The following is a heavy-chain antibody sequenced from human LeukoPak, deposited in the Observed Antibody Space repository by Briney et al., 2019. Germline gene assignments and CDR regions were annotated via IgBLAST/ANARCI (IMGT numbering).Heavy chain of an antibody. CDR1: GFTFSSYG. J-gene: IGHJ6*03. Sequence: PGWSLRLSCAASGFTFSSYGIHWVRQAPGKGLDGVAFVRYDGWNKYYTDSVKGRFTISRDNSKNTLYRQMNSLRAEDTAVYYCAKGRGWEASYYYYYMDVWGKGTTVTISS. D-gene: IGHD1-26*01. CDR2: VRYDGWNK. CDR3: AKGRGWEASYYYYYMDV. V-gene: IGHV3-30*02.